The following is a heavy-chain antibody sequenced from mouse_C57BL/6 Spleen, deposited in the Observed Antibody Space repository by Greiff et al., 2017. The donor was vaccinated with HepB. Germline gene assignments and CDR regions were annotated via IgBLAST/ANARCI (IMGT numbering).Heavy chain of an antibody. Sequence: EVQLQQSGPELVKPGASVKISCKASGYTFTDYYMNWVKQSHGKSLEWIGDINPNNGGTGYNQKFKGKATLTVDKSSSTAYMELRSLTSEDSAVYYCARGGGSSAWFAYWGQGTLVTVSA. J-gene: IGHJ3*01. CDR2: INPNNGGT. CDR3: ARGGGSSAWFAY. D-gene: IGHD1-1*01. CDR1: GYTFTDYY. V-gene: IGHV1-26*01.